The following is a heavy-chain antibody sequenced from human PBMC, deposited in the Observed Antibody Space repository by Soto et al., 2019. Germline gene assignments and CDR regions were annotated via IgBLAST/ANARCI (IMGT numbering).Heavy chain of an antibody. Sequence: VGSLRLSCAASGFTFSTYAMSWVRLAPGKGLEWVSCITGSGTSTYYADSVKGRFTISRDNAKNTLYLHLNSLRAEDTAVYYCAKSWTYYDILTPSDYWGQGTLVTVSS. CDR1: GFTFSTYA. J-gene: IGHJ4*02. CDR2: ITGSGTST. V-gene: IGHV3-23*01. D-gene: IGHD3-9*01. CDR3: AKSWTYYDILTPSDY.